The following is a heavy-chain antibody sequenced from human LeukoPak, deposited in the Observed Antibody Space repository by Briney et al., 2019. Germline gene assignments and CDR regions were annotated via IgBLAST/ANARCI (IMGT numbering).Heavy chain of an antibody. Sequence: PSETLSLTCTVSGGSISTSSYYWGWIRQPPGKGLEWIGSVYYSGSTYYNPSLKSRVTISVDTSKNQFSLRLSSVTAADTAVYYCARELKGQLRSYYYYHMDAWGKGTTVTVSS. V-gene: IGHV4-39*07. J-gene: IGHJ6*03. CDR2: VYYSGST. CDR1: GGSISTSSYY. D-gene: IGHD2-2*01. CDR3: ARELKGQLRSYYYYHMDA.